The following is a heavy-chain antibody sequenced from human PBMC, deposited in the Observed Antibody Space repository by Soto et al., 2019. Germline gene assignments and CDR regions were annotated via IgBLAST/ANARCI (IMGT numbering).Heavy chain of an antibody. J-gene: IGHJ5*02. CDR2: IYPGDSDT. V-gene: IGHV5-51*01. CDR1: GYSFTSYW. Sequence: GESLKISCKGSGYSFTSYWIGWVRQMPGKGLEWMGIIYPGDSDTRYSPSFQGQVTISADKSISTAYLQWSSLKASDTAMYYCARHMVVAAPSGYWFDPWGQGTLVTVSS. D-gene: IGHD2-15*01. CDR3: ARHMVVAAPSGYWFDP.